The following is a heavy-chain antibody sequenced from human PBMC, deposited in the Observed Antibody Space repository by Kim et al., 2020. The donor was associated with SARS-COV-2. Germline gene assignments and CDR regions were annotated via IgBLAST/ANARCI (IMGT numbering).Heavy chain of an antibody. Sequence: NYAQKFQGRVTITADKSTSTAYMELSSLRSEDTAVYYCARGFYSSSWYRHWGQGTLVTVSS. CDR3: ARGFYSSSWYRH. J-gene: IGHJ4*02. V-gene: IGHV1-69*04. D-gene: IGHD6-13*01.